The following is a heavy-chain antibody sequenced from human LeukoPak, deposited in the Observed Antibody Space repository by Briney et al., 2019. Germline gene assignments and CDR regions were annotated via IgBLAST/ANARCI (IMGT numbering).Heavy chain of an antibody. V-gene: IGHV4-34*01. D-gene: IGHD3-10*01. CDR2: INHSGST. CDR1: GGSFSGYY. J-gene: IGHJ4*02. CDR3: ARRRLVRGVRFDY. Sequence: SETLSLTCAVYGGSFSGYYWSWIRQPPGKGLEWIGEINHSGSTNYNPSLKSRVTISVDTSKNQFSLKLSSVTAADTAVYYCARRRLVRGVRFDYWGQGTLVTVSS.